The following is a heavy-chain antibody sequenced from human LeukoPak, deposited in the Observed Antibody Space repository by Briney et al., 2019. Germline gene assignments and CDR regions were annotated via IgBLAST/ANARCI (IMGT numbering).Heavy chain of an antibody. D-gene: IGHD2-21*02. V-gene: IGHV1-18*01. CDR2: ISAYNGNT. CDR3: ARVTENIVVVTAKWEWFDP. Sequence: ASVKVSCTASGYTFTSYGISWVRQAPGQGLEWMGWISAYNGNTNYAQKLQGRVTMTTDTSTSTAYMELRSLRSDDTAVYYCARVTENIVVVTAKWEWFDPWGQGTLVTVSS. CDR1: GYTFTSYG. J-gene: IGHJ5*02.